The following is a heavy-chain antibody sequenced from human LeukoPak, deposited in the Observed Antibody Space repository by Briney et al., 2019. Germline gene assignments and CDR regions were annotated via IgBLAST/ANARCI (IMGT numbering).Heavy chain of an antibody. CDR1: GFTVSSNY. CDR3: ARDRSISLDY. Sequence: GGSLRLSCAASGFTVSSNYMNWVRQAPGKGLEWVSYISSSGSTIYYADSVKGRFTISRDNAKNSLYLQMNSLRAEDTAVYYCARDRSISLDYWGQGTLVTVSS. D-gene: IGHD2-21*01. CDR2: ISSSGSTI. V-gene: IGHV3-48*03. J-gene: IGHJ4*02.